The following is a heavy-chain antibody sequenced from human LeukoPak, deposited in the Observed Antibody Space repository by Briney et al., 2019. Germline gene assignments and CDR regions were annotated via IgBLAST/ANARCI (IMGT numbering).Heavy chain of an antibody. CDR1: GYTLTELS. J-gene: IGHJ4*02. V-gene: IGHV1-24*01. CDR2: FDPGDGET. Sequence: ASVKVSCKVSGYTLTELSMHWVRQAPGKGLEWMGGFDPGDGETIYAQKFQGRVTMTEDTSTDTAYMELRSLRSDDTAVYYCASLSAAGRTGPDYWGQGTLVTVSS. D-gene: IGHD6-13*01. CDR3: ASLSAAGRTGPDY.